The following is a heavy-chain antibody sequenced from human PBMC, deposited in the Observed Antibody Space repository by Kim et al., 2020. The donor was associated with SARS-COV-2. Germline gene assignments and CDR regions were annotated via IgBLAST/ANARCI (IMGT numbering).Heavy chain of an antibody. CDR3: ARASRPYGSGNIDY. Sequence: SETLSLTCTVSGGSISSGGYYWSWIRQHPGKGLEWIGYIYYSGSTYYNPSLKSRVTISVDTSKNQFSLKLSSVTAADTAVYYCARASRPYGSGNIDYWGQGTLVTVSS. D-gene: IGHD3-10*01. J-gene: IGHJ4*02. V-gene: IGHV4-31*03. CDR1: GGSISSGGYY. CDR2: IYYSGST.